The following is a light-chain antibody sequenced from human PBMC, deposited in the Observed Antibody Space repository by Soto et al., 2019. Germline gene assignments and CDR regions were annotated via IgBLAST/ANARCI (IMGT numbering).Light chain of an antibody. CDR1: QSVSSSY. J-gene: IGKJ1*01. CDR3: QQYGRPPQT. Sequence: EIVLTQSPGTLSLSPGERATLSCRASQSVSSSYLAWYQQKPGQSPRLLIYAASSRATGIPGRFSGSGSGTDFTLTISRLEPEDFAVYYCQQYGRPPQTFGQGTKVEI. CDR2: AAS. V-gene: IGKV3-20*01.